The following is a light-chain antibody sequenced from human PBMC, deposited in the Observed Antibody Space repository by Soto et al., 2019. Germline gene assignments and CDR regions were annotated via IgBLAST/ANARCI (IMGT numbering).Light chain of an antibody. J-gene: IGKJ2*01. CDR1: QTVNTY. V-gene: IGKV3-11*01. Sequence: IVLTQSPATLSLSPGERATLSCRASQTVNTYLAWYQQKPGQAPRLLIYDASSRATGIPARFTGSGSGTDFTLTISSLEPEDFAVYYCQQRSSWPPYTFGQGTKVDIK. CDR3: QQRSSWPPYT. CDR2: DAS.